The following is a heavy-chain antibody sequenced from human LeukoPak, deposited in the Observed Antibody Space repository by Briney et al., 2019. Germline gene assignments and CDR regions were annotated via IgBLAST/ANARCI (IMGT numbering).Heavy chain of an antibody. J-gene: IGHJ4*02. V-gene: IGHV3-23*01. CDR3: AKDPNSGSFPHQGYFDY. CDR1: GFTFSSYA. Sequence: PGGSLRLSCAASGFTFSSYAMSWVRQAPGKGLEWVSAISGSGGSTYYADSVKGRFTISRDNSKNTLYLQMNSLRAEDTAVYYCAKDPNSGSFPHQGYFDYWGQGTPVTVSS. D-gene: IGHD1-26*01. CDR2: ISGSGGST.